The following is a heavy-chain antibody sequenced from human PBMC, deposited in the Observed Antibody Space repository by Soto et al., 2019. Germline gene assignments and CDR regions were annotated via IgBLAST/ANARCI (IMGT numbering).Heavy chain of an antibody. Sequence: QVQLQQWGAGLLKPSETLSLTCAVYGGFVTSGSYYWSWIRQPPGKGLEWIGEMSHSGGTHFNPTAKGWVTHMVKTAKNPFNPEVGSGDGAGTGLVFRASVGRGNGTTVLGGFDILGPGTMVTVSS. CDR1: GGFVTSGSYY. V-gene: IGHV4-34*01. CDR2: MSHSGGT. D-gene: IGHD1-1*01. J-gene: IGHJ3*02. CDR3: ASVGRGNGTTVLGGFDI.